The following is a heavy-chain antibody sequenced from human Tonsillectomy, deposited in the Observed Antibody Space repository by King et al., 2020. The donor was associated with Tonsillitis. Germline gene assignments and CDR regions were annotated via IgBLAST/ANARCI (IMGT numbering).Heavy chain of an antibody. J-gene: IGHJ5*02. Sequence: VQLVESGGGLVQPGGSLRLSCAASGFTFSSYEMNWVRQAPGKGLEWISSISVSGGTIYYADSVKGRFTISRDNAKNSLYLQMNSLRAEDTAVYYCARGGYSDSSGYYTSWGQGTLVTVSS. CDR2: ISVSGGTI. V-gene: IGHV3-48*03. CDR3: ARGGYSDSSGYYTS. CDR1: GFTFSSYE. D-gene: IGHD3-22*01.